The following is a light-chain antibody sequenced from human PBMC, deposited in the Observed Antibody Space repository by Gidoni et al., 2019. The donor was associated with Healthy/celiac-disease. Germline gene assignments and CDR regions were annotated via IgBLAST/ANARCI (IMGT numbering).Light chain of an antibody. J-gene: IGKJ2*01. CDR2: GAS. CDR1: QSVSSSY. V-gene: IGKV3-20*01. CDR3: QHYGSSPYT. Sequence: DIVLTQSPGTLSLSPGERATLSCRASQSVSSSYLDWYQQKPGHAPMLLTDGASCRATGIPDRCSGSGCGTVFILTISRLAPEDVALYYCQHYGSSPYTFGQGTKVEIK.